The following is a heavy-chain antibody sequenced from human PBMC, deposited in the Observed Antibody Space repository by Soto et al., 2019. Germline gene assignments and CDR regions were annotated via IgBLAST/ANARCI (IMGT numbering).Heavy chain of an antibody. Sequence: GESLKISCAASGFTFSDYYMSWIRQAPGKGLEWVSYISSSSSYTNYADSVKGRFTISRDNAKNSLYLQMNSLRAEDTAVYYCARSSGYDSCFDYWGQGTLVTVSS. V-gene: IGHV3-11*06. CDR2: ISSSSSYT. CDR3: ARSSGYDSCFDY. J-gene: IGHJ4*02. CDR1: GFTFSDYY. D-gene: IGHD5-12*01.